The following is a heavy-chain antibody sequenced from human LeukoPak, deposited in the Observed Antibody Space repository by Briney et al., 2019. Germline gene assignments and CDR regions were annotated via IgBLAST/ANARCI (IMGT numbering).Heavy chain of an antibody. CDR3: ARDLMGY. V-gene: IGHV3-48*01. Sequence: PVGSLRLSCAVSGFTLSTYLMNCVRGAPGPGRGGVSYIGSGGRTIYYADSVKGRFTISRDNAKNSLYLQMSSLRAEDTAVYYCARDLMGYWGQGTLVTVSP. CDR1: GFTLSTYL. D-gene: IGHD2-8*01. CDR2: IGSGGRTI. J-gene: IGHJ4*02.